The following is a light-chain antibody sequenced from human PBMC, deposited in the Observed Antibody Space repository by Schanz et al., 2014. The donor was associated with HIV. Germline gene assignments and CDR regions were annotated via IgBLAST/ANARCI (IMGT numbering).Light chain of an antibody. V-gene: IGLV2-11*01. CDR2: DVT. CDR3: TSYTSSTWV. Sequence: QSALTQPRSVSGSPGQSVTISCTGTSSDVGSYNYVSWYQQRPGKAPKLMIYDVTKRPSGVPDRFSGSKSGNTASLTVSGLQAEDEADYYCTSYTSSTWVFGGGTKLTVL. J-gene: IGLJ3*02. CDR1: SSDVGSYNY.